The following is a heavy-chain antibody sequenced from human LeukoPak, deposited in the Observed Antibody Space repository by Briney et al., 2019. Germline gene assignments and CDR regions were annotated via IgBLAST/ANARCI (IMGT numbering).Heavy chain of an antibody. CDR1: GFTVSSNY. V-gene: IGHV3-23*01. D-gene: IGHD2-21*02. CDR3: AKVTYCGGDCYDYYYYGMDV. J-gene: IGHJ6*02. CDR2: ISGSGGST. Sequence: GGSLRLSCAASGFTVSSNYMSWVRQAPGKGLEWVSAISGSGGSTYYADSVKGRFTISRDNSKNTLYLQMNSLRAEDTAVYYCAKVTYCGGDCYDYYYYGMDVWGQGTTVTVSS.